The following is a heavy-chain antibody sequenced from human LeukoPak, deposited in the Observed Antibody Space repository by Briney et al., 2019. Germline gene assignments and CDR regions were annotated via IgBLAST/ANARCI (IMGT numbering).Heavy chain of an antibody. Sequence: SGGSLRLSCAASGFTVSSNYMSWVRQAPGKGLEWVSVIYSGGSTYYADSVKGRFTISRDNSKNTLYLQMNSLRAEDTAVYYCVRGGNKNSWYLYFYFQHWGQGTLVTVSS. CDR3: VRGGNKNSWYLYFYFQH. D-gene: IGHD6-13*01. V-gene: IGHV3-53*01. CDR2: IYSGGST. CDR1: GFTVSSNY. J-gene: IGHJ1*01.